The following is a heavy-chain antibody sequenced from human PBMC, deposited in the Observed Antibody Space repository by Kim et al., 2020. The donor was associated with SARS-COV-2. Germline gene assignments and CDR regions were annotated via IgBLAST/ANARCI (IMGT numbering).Heavy chain of an antibody. CDR2: ISAYNGNT. CDR3: ARDGGYESVVLWYYYYGMDV. J-gene: IGHJ6*02. D-gene: IGHD5-12*01. Sequence: ASVKVSCKASGYTFTSYGISWVRQAPGQGLEWMGWISAYNGNTNYAQKLQGRVTMTTDTSTSTAYMELRSLRSDDTAVYYCARDGGYESVVLWYYYYGMDVWGQGTPVTVSS. V-gene: IGHV1-18*01. CDR1: GYTFTSYG.